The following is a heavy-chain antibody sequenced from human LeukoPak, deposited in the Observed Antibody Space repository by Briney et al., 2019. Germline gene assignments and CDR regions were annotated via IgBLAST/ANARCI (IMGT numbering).Heavy chain of an antibody. Sequence: GGSLRLSCSAAGITFSSYSMHWVRQAPGRGLEWVSYISSSGTKIQYADSVKGRFTISRDNAKNSLYLHMNSLRVEDTAVYYCARDRFDSSGYVENWGQGTLVTVSS. CDR1: GITFSSYS. CDR2: ISSSGTKI. J-gene: IGHJ4*02. D-gene: IGHD3-22*01. V-gene: IGHV3-48*04. CDR3: ARDRFDSSGYVEN.